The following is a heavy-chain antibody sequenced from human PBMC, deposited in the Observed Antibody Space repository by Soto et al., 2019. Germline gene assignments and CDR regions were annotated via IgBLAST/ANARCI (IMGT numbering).Heavy chain of an antibody. CDR2: IYYSGST. D-gene: IGHD6-19*01. V-gene: IGHV4-59*08. CDR1: GGPISSYY. CDR3: ARLRIAVAGSAVSYYYGMDV. J-gene: IGHJ6*02. Sequence: QVQLQESGPGLVKPSGTLSLTCTVSGGPISSYYWSWIRQPPGKGLEWIGYIYYSGSTNYNPSLKSRVTISVDTSKNQFSLKLSSVTAADTAVYYCARLRIAVAGSAVSYYYGMDVWGQGTTVTVSS.